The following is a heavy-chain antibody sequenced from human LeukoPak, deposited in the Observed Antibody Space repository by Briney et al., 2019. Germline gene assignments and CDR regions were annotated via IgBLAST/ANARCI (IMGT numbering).Heavy chain of an antibody. Sequence: PGGSLGLSCAASGLTFTNHGMHWVRQAPGKGLEWVAFIRYDGSNKYYADSVKGRFTISRDNSKNTLYLQMNSLRAEDTAVYYCAKDWSYYDILQNQIPLYTGFDYWGQGTLVTVSS. D-gene: IGHD3-9*01. J-gene: IGHJ4*02. CDR3: AKDWSYYDILQNQIPLYTGFDY. CDR1: GLTFTNHG. V-gene: IGHV3-30*02. CDR2: IRYDGSNK.